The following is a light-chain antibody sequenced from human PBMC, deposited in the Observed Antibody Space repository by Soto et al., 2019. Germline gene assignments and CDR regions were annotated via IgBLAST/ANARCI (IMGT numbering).Light chain of an antibody. V-gene: IGKV1-6*01. CDR1: QGIRNE. Sequence: AIQMTQSPSSLSASVRDKVTITCRASQGIRNELGWYQQKPGKVPNFLIYAASTLQSGVPSRFSGSGSGTDFTLTISSLQPEDFATYYCLQDHNYPRMVGQGTKVEIK. CDR3: LQDHNYPRM. CDR2: AAS. J-gene: IGKJ1*01.